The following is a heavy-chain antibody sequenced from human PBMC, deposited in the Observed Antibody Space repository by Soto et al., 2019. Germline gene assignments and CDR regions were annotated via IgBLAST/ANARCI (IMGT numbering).Heavy chain of an antibody. CDR2: IYYSGST. CDR3: ASVTVENKHWGFAS. V-gene: IGHV4-61*01. CDR1: GGSVSSGNHY. D-gene: IGHD7-27*01. J-gene: IGHJ5*01. Sequence: PSETLSLTCTVSGGSVSSGNHYWSWIRQPPGKGLEWIGYIYYSGSTSYNPSLKSRVTMSADMSNNQISLKLISMTAADTATYYCASVTVENKHWGFASWGQGTLVTVSS.